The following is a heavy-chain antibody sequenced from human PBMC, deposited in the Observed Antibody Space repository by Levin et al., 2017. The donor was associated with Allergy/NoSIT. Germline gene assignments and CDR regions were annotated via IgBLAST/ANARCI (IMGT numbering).Heavy chain of an antibody. Sequence: SETLSLTCTVSGGSIDSSSYYWGWIRQPPGKGLEWIGSIYYSGSTYYNPSLKSRVTISVDTSKNQFSLRLSSVTAADTAVYYCVNGDYVYYFDYWGQGTLVTVSS. D-gene: IGHD4-17*01. V-gene: IGHV4-39*01. CDR3: VNGDYVYYFDY. CDR1: GGSIDSSSYY. CDR2: IYYSGST. J-gene: IGHJ4*02.